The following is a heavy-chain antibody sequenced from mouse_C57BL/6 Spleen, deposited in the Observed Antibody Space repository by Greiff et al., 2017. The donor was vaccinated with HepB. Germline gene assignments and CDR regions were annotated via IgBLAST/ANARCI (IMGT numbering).Heavy chain of an antibody. J-gene: IGHJ2*01. D-gene: IGHD1-2*01. CDR3: ARTARIKY. V-gene: IGHV3-2*02. CDR1: GYSITSGYG. Sequence: EVQLQQSGPGLVKPSQSLSLTCTVTGYSITSGYGWNWIRQFPGNKLEWMGYISYSGSTNYNPSLKRRISITRDTSKNQFFLQLNSVTTEDTATYDCARTARIKYWGQGTTLTVSS. CDR2: ISYSGST.